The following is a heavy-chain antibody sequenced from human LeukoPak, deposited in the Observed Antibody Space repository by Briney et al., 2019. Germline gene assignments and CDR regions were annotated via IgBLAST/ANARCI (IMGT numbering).Heavy chain of an antibody. J-gene: IGHJ4*02. Sequence: PSETLSLTCTVSGGSISSSSYYWGWIRQPPGKGLEWIGSIYYSGSTYYNPSLKSRVTISVDTSKNQFSLKLSSVTAADTAVYYCARVSAMVRGATYGYWGQGTLVTVSS. V-gene: IGHV4-39*07. CDR2: IYYSGST. CDR3: ARVSAMVRGATYGY. CDR1: GGSISSSSYY. D-gene: IGHD3-10*01.